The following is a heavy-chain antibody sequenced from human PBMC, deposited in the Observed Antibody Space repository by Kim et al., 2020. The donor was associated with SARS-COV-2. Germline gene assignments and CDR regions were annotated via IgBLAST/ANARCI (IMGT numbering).Heavy chain of an antibody. V-gene: IGHV3-15*01. CDR1: GFTFSHAW. CDR3: TTDGFLGNVLLWFGELLCIGYYVMDV. Sequence: GGSLRLSCAASGFTFSHAWMKWVHQSAGKGLEWVGHIKGQIDGETTDYAAPVKDRFTISRDDSKNMLYLQMNSLKTEDTAVYYCTTDGFLGNVLLWFGELLCIGYYVMDVWGQGTTVIVSS. CDR2: IKGQIDGETT. J-gene: IGHJ6*02. D-gene: IGHD3-10*01.